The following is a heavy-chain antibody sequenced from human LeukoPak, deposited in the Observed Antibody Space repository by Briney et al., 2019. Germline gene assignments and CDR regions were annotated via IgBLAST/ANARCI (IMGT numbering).Heavy chain of an antibody. CDR2: INGDGRII. Sequence: GGSLRLSCAASGFTFSSNWMHWVRQAPGKGLVWISRINGDGRIIEHAESVKGRFTISRNNTDNTLHLQMNSLRAEDTAVYHCVREVGAPGSIQHWGQGAPVTVSS. J-gene: IGHJ1*01. CDR1: GFTFSSNW. CDR3: VREVGAPGSIQH. V-gene: IGHV3-74*03. D-gene: IGHD1-26*01.